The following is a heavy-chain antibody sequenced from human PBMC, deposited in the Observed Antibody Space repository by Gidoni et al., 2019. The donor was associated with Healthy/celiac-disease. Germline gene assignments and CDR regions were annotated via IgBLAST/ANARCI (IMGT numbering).Heavy chain of an antibody. CDR2: ISYDGSNK. CDR1: GFTFSSYG. V-gene: IGHV3-30*18. CDR3: AKDSGSGWYEGGYFDY. Sequence: QVHLVESGGGVVQPGRSLRPSCAASGFTFSSYGMHWVRQAPGKGLEWVAVISYDGSNKYYADSVKGRFTISRDNSKNTLYLQMNSLRAEDTAVYYCAKDSGSGWYEGGYFDYWGQGTLVTVSS. D-gene: IGHD6-19*01. J-gene: IGHJ4*02.